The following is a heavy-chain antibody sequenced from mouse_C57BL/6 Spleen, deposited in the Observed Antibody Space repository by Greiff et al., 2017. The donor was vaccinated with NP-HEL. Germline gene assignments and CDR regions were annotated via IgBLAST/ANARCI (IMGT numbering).Heavy chain of an antibody. CDR2: IRSKSNNYAT. Sequence: GGGLVQPKGSLKLSCAASGFSFNTYAMNWVRQAPGKGLEWVARIRSKSNNYATYYADSVKDRFTISRDDSESMLYLQMNNLKTEDTAMYYCVRQNYDSFDYWGQGTTLTVSS. CDR1: GFSFNTYA. CDR3: VRQNYDSFDY. V-gene: IGHV10-1*01. D-gene: IGHD2-4*01. J-gene: IGHJ2*01.